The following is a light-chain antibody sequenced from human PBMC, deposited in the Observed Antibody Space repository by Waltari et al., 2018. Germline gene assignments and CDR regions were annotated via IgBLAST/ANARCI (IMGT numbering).Light chain of an antibody. V-gene: IGKV3-20*01. CDR3: QKYGRLPAT. J-gene: IGKJ1*01. CDR2: DAS. CDR1: QSVGMY. Sequence: EIVLTQSPGTLSLSPGDRATLSCRASQSVGMYLAWYQQQPGQAPRLLMYDASSRATGIPDRFSGSGAGTEFSLTIIRLEPEDFAVYYCQKYGRLPATFGQGTRVEIK.